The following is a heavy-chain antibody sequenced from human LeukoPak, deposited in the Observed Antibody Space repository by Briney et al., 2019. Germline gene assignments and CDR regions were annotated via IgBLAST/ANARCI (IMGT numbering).Heavy chain of an antibody. CDR2: ISASGGSI. V-gene: IGHV3-23*01. D-gene: IGHD3-10*01. CDR1: GFTLSTYA. J-gene: IGHJ4*02. CDR3: AKDVYDSGSYSFFGY. Sequence: GGSLRLSCAASGFTLSTYAMSWVRQAPGKGLEWVSGISASGGSIHYADSVKGRFTISRDNSKNMLHLQMNSLRAEDTAVYYCAKDVYDSGSYSFFGYWGQGTLVTVSS.